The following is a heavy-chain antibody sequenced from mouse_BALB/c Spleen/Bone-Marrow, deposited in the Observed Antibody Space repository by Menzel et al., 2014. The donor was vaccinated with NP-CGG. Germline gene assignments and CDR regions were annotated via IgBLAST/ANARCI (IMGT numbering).Heavy chain of an antibody. Sequence: QVQLQQPGAELVKPGASVKLSCKASGYTFTSYWMHWVKQRPGQGLEWIGEINPSNGRTNYNEKFKSKATLTVDKSSSTAYMQLSSLTSEDSAVYYCARRTTTVVATDYWDQGTTLTISS. CDR2: INPSNGRT. CDR1: GYTFTSYW. J-gene: IGHJ2*01. D-gene: IGHD1-1*01. CDR3: ARRTTTVVATDY. V-gene: IGHV1S81*02.